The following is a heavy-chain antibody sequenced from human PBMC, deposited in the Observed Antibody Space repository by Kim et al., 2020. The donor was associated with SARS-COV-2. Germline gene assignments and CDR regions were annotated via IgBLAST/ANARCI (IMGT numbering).Heavy chain of an antibody. CDR3: ARGEGFDY. V-gene: IGHV3-33*01. Sequence: GSKKYYADSVKGRFTISRDKSKNTLYLQMNSLRVEDSAVYYCARGEGFDYWGQGTLVTVSS. J-gene: IGHJ4*02. CDR2: GSKK. D-gene: IGHD1-26*01.